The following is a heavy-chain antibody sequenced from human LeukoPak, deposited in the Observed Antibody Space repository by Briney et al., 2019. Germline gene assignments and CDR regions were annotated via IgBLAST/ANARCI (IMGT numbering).Heavy chain of an antibody. CDR3: AKSGVRVVQLERPFY. Sequence: GGSLRLSCAASGFTFSSYAMSGVRQAPGKGLEWVSAISCSGGSTYYADSVKGRFTISRDNSKNTLYLQMNSLRAEDTAVYYCAKSGVRVVQLERPFYWGQGTLVTASS. J-gene: IGHJ4*02. V-gene: IGHV3-23*01. CDR1: GFTFSSYA. D-gene: IGHD1-1*01. CDR2: ISCSGGST.